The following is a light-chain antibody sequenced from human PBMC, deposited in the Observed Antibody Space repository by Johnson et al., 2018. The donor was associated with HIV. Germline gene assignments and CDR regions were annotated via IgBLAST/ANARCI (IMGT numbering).Light chain of an antibody. Sequence: QSVLTQPPSVSAAPGQKVTISCSGSSSNIGNNYVSWYQQLTGTAPKLLIYDNNKRPSGIPDRFSGSKSGTSATLGITGLQTGDEADYYCGTWDSRLYVFGTWTRFTGL. CDR2: DNN. V-gene: IGLV1-51*01. J-gene: IGLJ1*01. CDR1: SSNIGNNY. CDR3: GTWDSRLYV.